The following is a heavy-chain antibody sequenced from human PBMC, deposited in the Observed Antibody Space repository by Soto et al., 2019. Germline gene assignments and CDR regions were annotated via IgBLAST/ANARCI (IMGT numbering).Heavy chain of an antibody. CDR3: ARGPRYYYGSGSRGGWFDP. J-gene: IGHJ5*02. CDR2: INHSGST. Sequence: SETLSLTCAVYGGSFSGYYWSWIRQPPGKGLEWIGEINHSGSTNYNPSLKSRVTISVDTSKNQFSLKLSSVTAADTAVYYCARGPRYYYGSGSRGGWFDPWGQGTLVTVSS. D-gene: IGHD3-10*01. V-gene: IGHV4-34*01. CDR1: GGSFSGYY.